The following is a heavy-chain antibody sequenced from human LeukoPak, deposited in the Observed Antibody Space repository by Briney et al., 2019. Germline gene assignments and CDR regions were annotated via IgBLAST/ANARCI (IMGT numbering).Heavy chain of an antibody. J-gene: IGHJ6*03. CDR2: IYYSGST. CDR1: GGSISSGDYH. D-gene: IGHD1-1*01. V-gene: IGHV4-30-4*08. Sequence: SETLSLTCTVSGGSISSGDYHWSWIRQPPGKGLEWIGYIYYSGSTYYNPSLKSRVTISVDTSKNQFSLKLSSVTAADTAVYYCARDLWVHYYYYYMDVWGKGTTVTVSS. CDR3: ARDLWVHYYYYYMDV.